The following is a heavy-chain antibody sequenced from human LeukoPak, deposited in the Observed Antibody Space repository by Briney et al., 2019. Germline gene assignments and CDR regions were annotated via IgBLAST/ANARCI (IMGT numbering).Heavy chain of an antibody. CDR3: ARGTMFPYYFDY. D-gene: IGHD3-10*02. CDR2: INSDGSST. CDR1: GFTFSSYW. J-gene: IGHJ4*02. V-gene: IGHV3-74*01. Sequence: TGGSLRLSCAASGFTFSSYWMHWVRQAPGKGLVWVSRINSDGSSTSYADSVKGRFTISRDNTKNSLYLQMNSLRAEDTAVYYCARGTMFPYYFDYWGQGTLVTVSS.